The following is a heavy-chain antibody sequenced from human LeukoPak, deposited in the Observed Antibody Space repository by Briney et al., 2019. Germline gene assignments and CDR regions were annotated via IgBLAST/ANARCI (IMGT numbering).Heavy chain of an antibody. CDR1: GYSISTGYY. V-gene: IGHV4-38-2*01. CDR3: ARRDRWFDP. J-gene: IGHJ5*02. Sequence: SETLSLTCGVSGYSISTGYYWGWIRQSPGKGQEWIGNIYRSGTTYYNPSLKSRVTISVDTSKNQFSLRLTSVTAADTAVYYCARRDRWFDPWGQGTLVTVSS. CDR2: IYRSGTT.